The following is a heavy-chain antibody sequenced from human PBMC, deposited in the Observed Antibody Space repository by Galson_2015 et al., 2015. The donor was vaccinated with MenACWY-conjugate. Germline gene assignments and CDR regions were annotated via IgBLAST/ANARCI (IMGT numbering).Heavy chain of an antibody. CDR2: IYHSGST. CDR1: SGSISSSNW. D-gene: IGHD6-19*01. CDR3: ARDGGIAVGRNWFDP. V-gene: IGHV4-4*02. J-gene: IGHJ5*02. Sequence: ETLSLTCAVSSGSISSSNWWSWVRQPPGKGLEWIGEIYHSGSTNYNPSLKSRVTISVDKSKNQFSLKLSSVTAADTAVYYCARDGGIAVGRNWFDPWGQGTLVTVSS.